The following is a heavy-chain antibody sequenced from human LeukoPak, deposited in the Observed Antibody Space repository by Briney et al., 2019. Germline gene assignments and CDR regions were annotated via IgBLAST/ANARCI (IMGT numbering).Heavy chain of an antibody. V-gene: IGHV4-59*08. J-gene: IGHJ4*02. CDR3: ARTGYSSTWSPLNHFDY. D-gene: IGHD6-13*01. CDR1: GDPMRSYY. CDR2: IYYSGST. Sequence: SETLSLTCTVSGDPMRSYYWSWVRQPPGKGLDWIGYIYYSGSTNYNPSLKSRVTISVDTSKNQFSLKLSSLTAADTATYYCARTGYSSTWSPLNHFDYWGQGLLVTVST.